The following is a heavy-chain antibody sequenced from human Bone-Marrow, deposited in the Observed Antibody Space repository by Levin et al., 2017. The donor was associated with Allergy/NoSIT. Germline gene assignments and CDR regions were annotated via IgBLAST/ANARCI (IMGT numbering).Heavy chain of an antibody. Sequence: PGESLKISCEASGFTFSDFFMSWVRRAPGKGLEWVAYISTGSSYINYADSVKGRFTISRDNAKNSLYLQMNSLRADDTAVYSCARFISAARNYYYGMDVWGQGTTVTVSS. CDR1: GFTFSDFF. CDR2: ISTGSSYI. J-gene: IGHJ6*02. D-gene: IGHD6-13*01. CDR3: ARFISAARNYYYGMDV. V-gene: IGHV3-11*03.